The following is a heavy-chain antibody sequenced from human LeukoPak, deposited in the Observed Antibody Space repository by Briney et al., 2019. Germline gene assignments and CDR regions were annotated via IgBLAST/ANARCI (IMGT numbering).Heavy chain of an antibody. D-gene: IGHD3-10*01. CDR2: INQVASEK. J-gene: IGHJ4*02. V-gene: IGHV3-7*04. CDR1: GFTISFYW. Sequence: SGGSLRLSCAASGFTISFYWMSWVCQAPGKGLEWVANINQVASEKNYVDSVKGRFTISRDNAKNSLYLQMNSVRAEDTAMYYCVRDGGYYGPDSWGQGALVSVSS. CDR3: VRDGGYYGPDS.